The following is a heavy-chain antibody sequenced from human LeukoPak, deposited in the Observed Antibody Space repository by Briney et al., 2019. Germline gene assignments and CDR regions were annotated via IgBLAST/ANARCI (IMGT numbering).Heavy chain of an antibody. J-gene: IGHJ4*02. CDR3: ARVGDGYPFDY. CDR2: IYYSGST. V-gene: IGHV4-59*01. D-gene: IGHD5-24*01. Sequence: SETLSLTCTVSGGFISSYYWSWIRQPPGKGLEWIGYIYYSGSTNYNPSLKSRVTISVDTSKNQFSLKLSSVTAADTAVYYCARVGDGYPFDYWGQGTLVTVSS. CDR1: GGFISSYY.